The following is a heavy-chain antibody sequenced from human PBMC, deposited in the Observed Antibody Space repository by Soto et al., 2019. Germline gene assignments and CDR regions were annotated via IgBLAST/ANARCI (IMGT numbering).Heavy chain of an antibody. D-gene: IGHD6-13*01. V-gene: IGHV3-73*01. CDR1: GLTFSASA. CDR3: CRRAAGWGLCDY. CDR2: IRNKADSYAT. J-gene: IGHJ4*02. Sequence: LILSCVASGLTFSASAMHWFRQASGKGMEWVGRIRNKADSYATVYAAPVQGMFTISRDDSKSMAYLQMNSLKTEDTAVYYCCRRAAGWGLCDYWGQGTMVTVCS.